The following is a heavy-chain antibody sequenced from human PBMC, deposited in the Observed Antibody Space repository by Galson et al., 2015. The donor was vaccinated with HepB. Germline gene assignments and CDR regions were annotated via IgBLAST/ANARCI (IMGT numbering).Heavy chain of an antibody. CDR1: GGTFSSYA. CDR3: ARAPGLSRYFDY. J-gene: IGHJ4*02. V-gene: IGHV1-69*04. D-gene: IGHD3-9*01. CDR2: IIPILGIA. Sequence: SVKVSCKASGGTFSSYAISWVRQAPGQGLEWMGRIIPILGIANYAQKFQGRVTITADKSTSTAYMELSCLRSEDTAVYYCARAPGLSRYFDYWGQGTLVTVSS.